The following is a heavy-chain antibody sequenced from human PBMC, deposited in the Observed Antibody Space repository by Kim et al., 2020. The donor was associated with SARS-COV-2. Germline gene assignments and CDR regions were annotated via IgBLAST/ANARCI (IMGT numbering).Heavy chain of an antibody. Sequence: SETLSLTCTVSGGSISSYYWSWIRQPPGKGLEWIGYIYYSGSTNYNPSLKSRVTISVDTSKNQFSLKLSSVTAADTAVYYCARDRGGRDAFDIWGQGTMVTVSS. J-gene: IGHJ3*02. CDR3: ARDRGGRDAFDI. CDR1: GGSISSYY. CDR2: IYYSGST. D-gene: IGHD3-10*01. V-gene: IGHV4-59*01.